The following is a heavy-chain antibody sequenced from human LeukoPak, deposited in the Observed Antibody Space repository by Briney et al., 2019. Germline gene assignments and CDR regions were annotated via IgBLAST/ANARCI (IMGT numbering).Heavy chain of an antibody. CDR3: ARGGTVTTDPDAFDI. CDR2: IYYSGST. J-gene: IGHJ3*02. D-gene: IGHD4-17*01. V-gene: IGHV4-59*12. Sequence: PGGSLRLSCAASGFTFSSYAMSWIRQPPGKGLEWIGYIYYSGSTNYNPSLKSRVTISVDTSKNQFSLKLSSVTAADTAVYYCARGGTVTTDPDAFDIWGQGTMVTVSS. CDR1: GFTFSSYA.